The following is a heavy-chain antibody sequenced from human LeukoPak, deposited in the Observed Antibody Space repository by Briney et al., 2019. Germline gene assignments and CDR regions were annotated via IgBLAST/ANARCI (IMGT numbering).Heavy chain of an antibody. D-gene: IGHD4-17*01. CDR1: GYIFTGYY. Sequence: GASVKVSCKASGYIFTGYYMYWVGQAPGQGLEWMGWIYPYTGGTDSAQKFQGRITMTRDTSISTAYMELRRLRSDDTAVYYCARYYGEAPPYWGQGTLVIVSS. V-gene: IGHV1-2*02. CDR2: IYPYTGGT. CDR3: ARYYGEAPPY. J-gene: IGHJ4*02.